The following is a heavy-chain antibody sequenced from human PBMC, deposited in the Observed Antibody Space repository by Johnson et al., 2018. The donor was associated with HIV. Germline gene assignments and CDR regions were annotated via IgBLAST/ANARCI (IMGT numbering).Heavy chain of an antibody. CDR1: GFTFDDYG. Sequence: VQLVESGGGVVRPGGSLRLSCAASGFTFDDYGMSWVRQAPGKGLEWVSDVNWNGARTGYADSVKGRLTISRDNAKNSVYLQMNSLRAEDTALYYCARDVGGWGYRHAFDMRGQGTMVTVSS. D-gene: IGHD5-12*01. CDR2: VNWNGART. V-gene: IGHV3-20*04. CDR3: ARDVGGWGYRHAFDM. J-gene: IGHJ3*02.